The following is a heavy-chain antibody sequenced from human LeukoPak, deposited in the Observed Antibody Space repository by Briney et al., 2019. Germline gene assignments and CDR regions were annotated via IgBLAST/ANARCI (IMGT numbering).Heavy chain of an antibody. Sequence: PSETLSLTCTVSGGSISSYYWSWIRQPPGKGLEWIGYIYYSGSTNYNPSLKSRVTISVDTSKNQFSLKLSSVTAADTAVYYCARGLTGYYNYYYYGMDVWGQGTTVTVS. CDR2: IYYSGST. V-gene: IGHV4-59*01. J-gene: IGHJ6*02. CDR1: GGSISSYY. CDR3: ARGLTGYYNYYYYGMDV. D-gene: IGHD3-9*01.